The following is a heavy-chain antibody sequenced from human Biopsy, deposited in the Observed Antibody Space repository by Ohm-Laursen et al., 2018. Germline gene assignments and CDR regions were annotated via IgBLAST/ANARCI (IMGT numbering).Heavy chain of an antibody. CDR3: ARGMRSSGWPYFDS. V-gene: IGHV4-39*07. CDR2: IFYSGII. CDR1: GGSVSSNTNY. Sequence: GTLSLTCIVSGGSVSSNTNYWAWIRQPPGKGLEWIGSIFYSGIIYYNPSLKSRVSISVDTSKNQFSLKLSSVTAADTAIYYCARGMRSSGWPYFDSWGQGTLVTVSS. D-gene: IGHD6-19*01. J-gene: IGHJ4*02.